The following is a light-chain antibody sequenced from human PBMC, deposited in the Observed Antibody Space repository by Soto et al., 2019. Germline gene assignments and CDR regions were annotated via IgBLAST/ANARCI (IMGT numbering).Light chain of an antibody. CDR1: QSISTY. CDR2: GAS. Sequence: DIQMTQSPSSLSASVGDRVTITCRASQSISTYLSCYQQKPGKAPNLLIYGASSLQSGVPSRFSGSGSGTYFTLTISSLLLEDFATYFCQESHTSGTFGQGTKLEI. J-gene: IGKJ2*01. V-gene: IGKV1-39*01. CDR3: QESHTSGT.